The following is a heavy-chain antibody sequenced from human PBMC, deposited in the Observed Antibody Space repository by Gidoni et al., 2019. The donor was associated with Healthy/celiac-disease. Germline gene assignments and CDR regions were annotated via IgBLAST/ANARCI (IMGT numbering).Heavy chain of an antibody. CDR1: GFTVSNAW. Sequence: EVQLVESGGGLVKPGGSLRLSCAASGFTVSNAWMSWVRQAPGKGLEWVGRIKSKTDGGTTDYAAPVKGRFTISRDDSKNTLYLQMNSLKTEDTAVYYCTTDRGGSWFDPWGQGTLVTVSS. CDR3: TTDRGGSWFDP. V-gene: IGHV3-15*01. D-gene: IGHD3-16*01. J-gene: IGHJ5*02. CDR2: IKSKTDGGTT.